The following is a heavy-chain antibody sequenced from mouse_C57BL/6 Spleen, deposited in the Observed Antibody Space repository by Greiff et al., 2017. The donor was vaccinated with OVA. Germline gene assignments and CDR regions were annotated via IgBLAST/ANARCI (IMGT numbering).Heavy chain of an antibody. J-gene: IGHJ3*01. V-gene: IGHV1-50*01. CDR2: IDPSDSYT. Sequence: QVQLQQPGAELVKPGASVKLSCKASGYTFTSYWMQWVKQRPGQGLEWIGEIDPSDSYTNYNQKFKGKATLTVDPSSSTAYMQLSSLTSEDSAVYYCARKGTLRPFADWGQGTLVTVSA. CDR3: ARKGTLRPFAD. CDR1: GYTFTSYW.